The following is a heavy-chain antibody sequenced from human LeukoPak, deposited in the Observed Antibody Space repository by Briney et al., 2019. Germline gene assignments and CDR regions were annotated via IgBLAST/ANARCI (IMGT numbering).Heavy chain of an antibody. CDR1: GGSISSDY. J-gene: IGHJ2*01. CDR3: ARHKTPHSSGYYLFDL. D-gene: IGHD3-22*01. Sequence: SETLSLTCTVSGGSISSDYWSWIRQPPGKGLEWMGYIYYSGSTNYNPSLKSRVTISVDTSKNQFSLKLSSVTAADPAVYYCARHKTPHSSGYYLFDLWGRGTLVTGSS. CDR2: IYYSGST. V-gene: IGHV4-59*08.